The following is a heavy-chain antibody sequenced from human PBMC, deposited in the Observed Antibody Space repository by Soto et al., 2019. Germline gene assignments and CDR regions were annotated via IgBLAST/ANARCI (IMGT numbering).Heavy chain of an antibody. J-gene: IGHJ1*01. Sequence: QVQLVQSGAEVKKPGSSVKVSCKASGGTFSSYAISWVRQAPGQGLEWMGGIIPIFGTANYAQKFQGRVTITADESTSTAYMELSSLRSEDTAVYYCVRTYYYDSSGQLWPGFQHWGQGTLVTVSS. CDR1: GGTFSSYA. CDR2: IIPIFGTA. CDR3: VRTYYYDSSGQLWPGFQH. D-gene: IGHD3-22*01. V-gene: IGHV1-69*01.